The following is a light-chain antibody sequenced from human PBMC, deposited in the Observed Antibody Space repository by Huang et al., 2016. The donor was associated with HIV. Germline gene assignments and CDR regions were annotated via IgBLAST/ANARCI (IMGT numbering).Light chain of an antibody. CDR2: AAS. CDR3: QQTYRTPLFT. J-gene: IGKJ3*01. CDR1: QSISSY. Sequence: DIQMTQSPSSLSASVGDRVTITCRASQSISSYLNWYQQKPGKAPRLLIFAASSLQSVVPSRFSCSGSGTDFTLSISSLQPEDFATYYCQQTYRTPLFTFGPGTKVDIK. V-gene: IGKV1-39*01.